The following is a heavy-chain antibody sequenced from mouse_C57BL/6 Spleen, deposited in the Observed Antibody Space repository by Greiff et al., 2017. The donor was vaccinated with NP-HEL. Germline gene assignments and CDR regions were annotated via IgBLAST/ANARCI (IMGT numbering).Heavy chain of an antibody. CDR2: INPSNGGT. CDR1: GYTFTSYW. V-gene: IGHV1-53*01. CDR3: ARKGPHYYAMDY. D-gene: IGHD3-3*01. Sequence: QVQLQQPGTELVKPGASVKLSCKASGYTFTSYWMHWVKQRPGQGLELIGNINPSNGGTNYNEKFKSKATLTVDKSSSTAYMQLSSLTSEDSAVYYCARKGPHYYAMDYWGQGTSVTVSS. J-gene: IGHJ4*01.